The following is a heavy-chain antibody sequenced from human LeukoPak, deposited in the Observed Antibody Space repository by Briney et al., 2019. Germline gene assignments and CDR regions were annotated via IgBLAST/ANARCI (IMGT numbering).Heavy chain of an antibody. Sequence: SETLSLTCTVSGGSISSYYWSWIRQPPGKGLKWIGYIYYSGSTSYSPSLRSRVTISVDTSKNQFSLKLSSVTAADTAVYYCARESGGGSGSYYKFGYWGQGTLVTVSS. CDR1: GGSISSYY. V-gene: IGHV4-59*01. D-gene: IGHD3-10*01. CDR2: IYYSGST. J-gene: IGHJ4*02. CDR3: ARESGGGSGSYYKFGY.